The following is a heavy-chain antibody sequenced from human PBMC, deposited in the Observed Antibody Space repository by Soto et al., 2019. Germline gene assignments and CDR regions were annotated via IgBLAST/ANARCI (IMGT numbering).Heavy chain of an antibody. V-gene: IGHV3-48*02. Sequence: GSLRLSCTASGFDFSTYSMNWVRQAPGKGLEWIAYVSMDSDTIHYADSVKGRFTISRDDAENSLYLQMNSLRDEDTATYYCARLYYDYVWGQGTTVTVSS. CDR3: ARLYYDYV. J-gene: IGHJ6*02. CDR1: GFDFSTYS. D-gene: IGHD3-3*01. CDR2: VSMDSDTI.